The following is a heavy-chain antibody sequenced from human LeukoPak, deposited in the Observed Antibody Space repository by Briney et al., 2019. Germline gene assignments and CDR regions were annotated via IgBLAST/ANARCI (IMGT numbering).Heavy chain of an antibody. Sequence: PGGSLRLSCVASGFTFSSHWVSWVRQAPGKGLEWVANLNQDASASYYVDSVKGRLTISRDNAESSLYLQMSNLRAEDTAVYYCATSADSPGNSWGQGTLITVSS. V-gene: IGHV3-7*01. CDR1: GFTFSSHW. J-gene: IGHJ1*01. CDR2: LNQDASAS. D-gene: IGHD4-23*01. CDR3: ATSADSPGNS.